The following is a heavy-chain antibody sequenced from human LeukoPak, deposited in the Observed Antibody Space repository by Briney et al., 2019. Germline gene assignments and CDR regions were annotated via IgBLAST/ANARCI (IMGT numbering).Heavy chain of an antibody. J-gene: IGHJ4*02. CDR2: ISSSGSTI. Sequence: GGSLRLSCAASGFTFSSYEMSWVRQAPGKGLEWVSYISSSGSTIYYADSVKGRFTISRDNAKNSLYLQMNSLRAEDTAVYYCARDEAPPDYYDSSGYYPFDYWGQGTLVTVSS. V-gene: IGHV3-48*03. CDR3: ARDEAPPDYYDSSGYYPFDY. CDR1: GFTFSSYE. D-gene: IGHD3-22*01.